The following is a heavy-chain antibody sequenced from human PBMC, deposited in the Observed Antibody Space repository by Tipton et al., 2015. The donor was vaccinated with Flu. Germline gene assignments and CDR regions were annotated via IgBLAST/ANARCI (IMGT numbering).Heavy chain of an antibody. V-gene: IGHV3-53*01. D-gene: IGHD2-2*01. CDR2: IYGEGRA. CDR1: GFTVTSSY. Sequence: SLRLSCAASGFTVTSSYMSWVRQAPGKGLEWVSVIYGEGRASYTDSVKGRFTISRDTSKNTLFLQMNSLRVDDTAVYYCARVTGASTAYGMDVWGQGTTVTVSS. J-gene: IGHJ6*02. CDR3: ARVTGASTAYGMDV.